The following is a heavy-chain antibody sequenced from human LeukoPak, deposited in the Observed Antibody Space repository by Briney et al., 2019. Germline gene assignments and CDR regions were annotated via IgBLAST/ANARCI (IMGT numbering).Heavy chain of an antibody. J-gene: IGHJ5*02. D-gene: IGHD2-15*01. CDR2: INSDGSST. CDR1: GFTFSNYW. CDR3: APEDYCGGGSCYEGANWFDP. Sequence: GGSLRLSCAASGFTFSNYWMHWVRQPPGKGLVWVSRINSDGSSTTYADSVKGRFTISRDNAKNTLYLQMNSLRAEDTAVYYWAPEDYCGGGSCYEGANWFDPWGQGTLVTVSS. V-gene: IGHV3-74*01.